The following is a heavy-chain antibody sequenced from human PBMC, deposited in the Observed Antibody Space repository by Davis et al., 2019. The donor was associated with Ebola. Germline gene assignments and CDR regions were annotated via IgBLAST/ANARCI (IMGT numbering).Heavy chain of an antibody. V-gene: IGHV3-66*01. CDR2: SYRGGTT. D-gene: IGHD3-10*01. Sequence: GGSLRLSCAASGFTVRYNHMSWVRQAPGKGLEWVAVSYRGGTTNYADSVKGRFTISRDNSKNTLSLQMNNLRAEDTAVYYCAREVGTVVRGVEFYFNCWGQGTLVTISS. CDR3: AREVGTVVRGVEFYFNC. J-gene: IGHJ4*02. CDR1: GFTVRYNH.